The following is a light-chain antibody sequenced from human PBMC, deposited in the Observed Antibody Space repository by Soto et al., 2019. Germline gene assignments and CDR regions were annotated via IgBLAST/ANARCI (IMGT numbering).Light chain of an antibody. CDR3: AAWDDSLSGRV. J-gene: IGLJ2*01. CDR1: TSNIGSNY. V-gene: IGLV1-47*01. Sequence: QSVLTQPPSASGTPGQRVTISCSGSTSNIGSNYVYWYQQLPGTAPKLLIYMNNQRPSGVPDRFSGSKSGTSASLAISGLRSEDEADDYCAAWDDSLSGRVFGGGTKVTVL. CDR2: MNN.